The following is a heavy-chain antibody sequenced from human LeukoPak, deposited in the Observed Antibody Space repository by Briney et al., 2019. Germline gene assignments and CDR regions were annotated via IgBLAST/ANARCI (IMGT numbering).Heavy chain of an antibody. CDR3: ARDRQQWLANYYYYMDV. CDR1: GFTFSSYW. D-gene: IGHD6-19*01. V-gene: IGHV3-7*01. CDR2: IKQDGSEK. J-gene: IGHJ6*03. Sequence: GGSLRLSCAASGFTFSSYWMSWVRQAPGKGLEGVANIKQDGSEKYYVDSVKGRFTISRDNAKNSLYLQMNSLRAEDTAVYYCARDRQQWLANYYYYMDVWGKGTTVTVSS.